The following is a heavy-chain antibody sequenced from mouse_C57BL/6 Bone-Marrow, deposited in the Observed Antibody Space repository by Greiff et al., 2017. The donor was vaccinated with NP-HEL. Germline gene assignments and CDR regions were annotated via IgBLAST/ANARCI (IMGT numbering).Heavy chain of an antibody. J-gene: IGHJ4*01. D-gene: IGHD2-4*01. CDR2: INYDGSST. CDR1: GFTFSDYY. Sequence: EVKVVESEGGLVQPGSSMKLSCTASGFTFSDYYMAWVRQVPEKGLEWVANINYDGSSTYYLDSLKSRFIISRDNAKNILYLQMRSLKSEDTATYYCAREGGLRLRTYAMDYWGQGTSVTVSS. CDR3: AREGGLRLRTYAMDY. V-gene: IGHV5-16*01.